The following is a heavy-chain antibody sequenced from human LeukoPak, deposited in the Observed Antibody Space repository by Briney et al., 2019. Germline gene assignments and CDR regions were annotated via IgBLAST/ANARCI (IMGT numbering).Heavy chain of an antibody. D-gene: IGHD6-19*01. CDR2: IYYSGST. J-gene: IGHJ6*02. Sequence: PSETLSLTCTVSGGSISGSSYYWGWIRQPPGKGLEWIGSIYYSGSTYYNPSLKSRVTISVDTSKNQFSLKLSSVTAADTAVYYCARDVGRWQWLVRGGSPDYYYGMDVWGQGTTVTVSS. V-gene: IGHV4-39*07. CDR1: GGSISGSSYY. CDR3: ARDVGRWQWLVRGGSPDYYYGMDV.